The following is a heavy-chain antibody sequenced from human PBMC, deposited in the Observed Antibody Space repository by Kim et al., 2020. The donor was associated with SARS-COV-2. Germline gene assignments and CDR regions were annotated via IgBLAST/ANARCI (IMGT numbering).Heavy chain of an antibody. CDR2: ISAYNGNT. V-gene: IGHV1-18*01. Sequence: ASVKVSCKASGYTFTSYGISWVRQAPGQGLEWMGWISAYNGNTNYAQKLQGRVTMTTDTSTSTAYMELRSLRSDDTAVYYCARDPSRYCSGGSCYFGYWGQGTLVTVSS. CDR3: ARDPSRYCSGGSCYFGY. J-gene: IGHJ4*02. CDR1: GYTFTSYG. D-gene: IGHD2-15*01.